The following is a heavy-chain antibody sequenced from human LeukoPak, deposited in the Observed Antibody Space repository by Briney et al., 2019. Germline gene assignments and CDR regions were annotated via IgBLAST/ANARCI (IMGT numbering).Heavy chain of an antibody. D-gene: IGHD3-10*01. Sequence: GGSLRLSCEASGFTFSDHWMNWVRQAPGMGLEWVACIKQDGSQKYYVDSVKGRFTISRGNAKNSLYLQMSSLRAEDTAMYYCARDKGYGSDYWGPGVQVTVSS. J-gene: IGHJ4*02. CDR3: ARDKGYGSDY. CDR2: IKQDGSQK. V-gene: IGHV3-7*01. CDR1: GFTFSDHW.